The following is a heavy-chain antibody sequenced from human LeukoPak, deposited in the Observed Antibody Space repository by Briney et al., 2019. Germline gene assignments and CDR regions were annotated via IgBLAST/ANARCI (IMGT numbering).Heavy chain of an antibody. D-gene: IGHD6-13*01. V-gene: IGHV4-38-2*01. CDR1: GYSISSGYY. CDR2: IYHSGST. Sequence: SETLSLTCAVSGYSISSGYYWGWIRQPPGRGLEWIGRIYHSGSTYYNPSLKSRVTISVDTTKYQFSLKLSSVTAADTAEYYCSRRSSSYFDPWGQGTLVTVSS. J-gene: IGHJ5*02. CDR3: SRRSSSYFDP.